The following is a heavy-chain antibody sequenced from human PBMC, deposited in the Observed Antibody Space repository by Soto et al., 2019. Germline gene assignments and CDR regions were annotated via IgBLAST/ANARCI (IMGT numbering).Heavy chain of an antibody. Sequence: GASVKVSCKASGYTFTSYDINWVRQATGQGLEWMGWMNPNSGDTGYAQKFQGRVTMTRSTSITTAYMELSSLRSEDTAVYYCAKVGRFGVYFDYWGQGTRVTVS. D-gene: IGHD3-10*01. V-gene: IGHV1-8*01. CDR3: AKVGRFGVYFDY. CDR1: GYTFTSYD. CDR2: MNPNSGDT. J-gene: IGHJ4*02.